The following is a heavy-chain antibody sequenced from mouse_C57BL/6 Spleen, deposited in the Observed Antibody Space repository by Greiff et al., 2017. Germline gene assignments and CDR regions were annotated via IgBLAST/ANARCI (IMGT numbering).Heavy chain of an antibody. CDR1: GYTFTDHT. J-gene: IGHJ1*03. CDR2: ISPRDGST. CDR3: AIYYGSSNWYFDV. D-gene: IGHD1-1*01. V-gene: IGHV1-78*01. Sequence: QVQLQQSDAELVKPGASVKISCKVSGYTFTDHTIHWMKQRPEQGLEWIGYISPRDGSTKYNEKFKGKATLTADKSSSTAYMQLNSLTYEDSAVYFCAIYYGSSNWYFDVWGTGTTVTVSS.